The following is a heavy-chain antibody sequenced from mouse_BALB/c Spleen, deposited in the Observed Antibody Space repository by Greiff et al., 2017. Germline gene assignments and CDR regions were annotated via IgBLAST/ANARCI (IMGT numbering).Heavy chain of an antibody. V-gene: IGHV3-6*02. CDR1: GYSITSGYY. CDR2: ISYDGSN. J-gene: IGHJ2*01. Sequence: EVQLQQSGPGLVKPSQSLSLTCSVTGYSITSGYYWNWIRQFPGNKLEWMGYISYDGSNNYNPSLKNRISITRDTSKNQFFLKLNSVTTEDTATYYCARDPWHYFDYWGQGTTLTVSS. CDR3: ARDPWHYFDY.